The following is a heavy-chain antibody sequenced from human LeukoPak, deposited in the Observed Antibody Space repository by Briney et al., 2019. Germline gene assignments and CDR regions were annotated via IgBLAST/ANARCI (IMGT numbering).Heavy chain of an antibody. CDR2: IRNDGSNK. J-gene: IGHJ4*02. V-gene: IGHV3-30*02. CDR3: AREGATTAFDY. D-gene: IGHD1-26*01. Sequence: GGSLRLSCAASGSTFSTYGMHWVRQAPGKGLEWVAFIRNDGSNKYYADSVKGRFTISRDIFKNTVYLQMNSLRAEDTAVYYCAREGATTAFDYWGQGTLVTVSS. CDR1: GSTFSTYG.